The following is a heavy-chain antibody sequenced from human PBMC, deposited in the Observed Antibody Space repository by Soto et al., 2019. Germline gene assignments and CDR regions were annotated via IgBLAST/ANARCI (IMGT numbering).Heavy chain of an antibody. CDR2: IIPIFGTA. V-gene: IGHV1-69*13. CDR3: ARDRGGAGDAFDI. CDR1: GGTFSSYA. J-gene: IGHJ3*02. Sequence: SVKVSCKASGGTFSSYAISWVRQAPGQGLEWMGGIIPIFGTANYAQKFQGRVTITADESTSTAYMELSSLRSEDTAVYYCARDRGGAGDAFDIWGQGTMVTVSS. D-gene: IGHD1-26*01.